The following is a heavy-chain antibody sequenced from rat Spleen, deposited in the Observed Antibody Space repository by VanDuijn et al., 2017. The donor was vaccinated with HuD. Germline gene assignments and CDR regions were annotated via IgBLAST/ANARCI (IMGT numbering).Heavy chain of an antibody. V-gene: IGHV5-22*01. Sequence: EVQLVESGGGLVQPGRSMKLSCAASGFTFSDYYMAWVRQAPKKGLEWVASISYEGSSTYYGDSVKGRFTISRDNAKSTLYLQMDSLRSEDTATYYCTRGYAHYWGQGVMVTVSS. D-gene: IGHD1-12*03. CDR3: TRGYAHY. CDR1: GFTFSDYY. CDR2: ISYEGSST. J-gene: IGHJ2*01.